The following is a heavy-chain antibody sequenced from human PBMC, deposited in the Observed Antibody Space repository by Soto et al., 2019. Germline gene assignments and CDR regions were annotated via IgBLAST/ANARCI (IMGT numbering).Heavy chain of an antibody. CDR2: IWYDGSNK. CDR3: ARRLRFSGHYGMDV. V-gene: IGHV3-33*01. Sequence: LRLSCAASGFTFSSYGMHWVRQAPGKGLEWVAVIWYDGSNKYYADSVKGRFTISRDNSKNTLYLQVNSLRAEDTAVYYCARRLRFSGHYGMDVWGKGTTVTVSS. J-gene: IGHJ6*04. CDR1: GFTFSSYG. D-gene: IGHD4-17*01.